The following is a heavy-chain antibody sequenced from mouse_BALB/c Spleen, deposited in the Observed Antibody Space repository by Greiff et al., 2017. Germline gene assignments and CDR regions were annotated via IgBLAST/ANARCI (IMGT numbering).Heavy chain of an antibody. CDR3: ARWLSSYAMDY. V-gene: IGHV1S56*01. Sequence: QVQLQQSGPELVKPGASVRISCKASGYTFTSYYIHWVKQRPGQGLEWIGWIYPGNVNTKYNEKFKGKATLTADKSSSTAYMQLSSLTSEDSAVYFCARWLSSYAMDYWGQGTSVTVSS. CDR1: GYTFTSYY. D-gene: IGHD2-2*01. J-gene: IGHJ4*01. CDR2: IYPGNVNT.